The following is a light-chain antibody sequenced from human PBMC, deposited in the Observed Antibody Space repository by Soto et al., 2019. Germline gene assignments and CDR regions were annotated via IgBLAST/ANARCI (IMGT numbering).Light chain of an antibody. CDR1: QSISSY. CDR3: QQSYSIPFT. J-gene: IGKJ2*01. CDR2: AAS. V-gene: IGKV1-39*01. Sequence: DIQMTQSPSSLSASVGDRVTITCRASQSISSYLNWYQQTPRKAPELLIYAASSLQSGVPSRFSGSGSGTDFTLTISSLQPEDFATYYCQQSYSIPFTFGQGTSLEIK.